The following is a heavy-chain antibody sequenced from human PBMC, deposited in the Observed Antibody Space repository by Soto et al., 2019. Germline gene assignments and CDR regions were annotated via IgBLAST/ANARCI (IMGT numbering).Heavy chain of an antibody. J-gene: IGHJ4*02. Sequence: PGGSLRLSCASSVFTFSSYCMHCVRHAPGKWLEWVAVISYDGSNKYYADSVKGRFTISRDNSKNTLYLQMNSLRAEDTAVYYCAQGYYFHCLGQGTVVSVSS. CDR2: ISYDGSNK. CDR3: AQGYYFHC. V-gene: IGHV3-30*18. CDR1: VFTFSSYC.